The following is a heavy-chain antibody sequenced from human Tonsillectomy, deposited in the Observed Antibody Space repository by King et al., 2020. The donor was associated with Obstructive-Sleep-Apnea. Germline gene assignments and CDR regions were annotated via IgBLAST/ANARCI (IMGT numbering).Heavy chain of an antibody. CDR2: IRYDGSNK. J-gene: IGHJ4*02. Sequence: QLVQSGGGVVQPGGSLRLSCAASGFTFSSYGMHWVRQAPGKGLEWVAFIRYDGSNKYYADSVKGRFTISRDNSKNTLYLQMNSLRAEDTAVYYCATSDSSGYSYYFDYWGQGTLVTVSS. CDR3: ATSDSSGYSYYFDY. CDR1: GFTFSSYG. V-gene: IGHV3-30*02. D-gene: IGHD3-22*01.